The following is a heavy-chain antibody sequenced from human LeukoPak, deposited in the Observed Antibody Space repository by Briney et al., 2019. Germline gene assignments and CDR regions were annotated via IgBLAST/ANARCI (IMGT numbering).Heavy chain of an antibody. CDR2: IYYSGST. J-gene: IGHJ2*01. CDR1: GFTFSSYS. CDR3: ARSVGATGGYFDL. D-gene: IGHD1-26*01. Sequence: SGGSLRLSCAASGFTFSSYSMNWVRQAPGKGLEWIGYIYYSGSTNYNPSLKSRVTISVDTSKNQFSLKLSSVTAADTAVYYCARSVGATGGYFDLWGRGTLVTVSS. V-gene: IGHV4-59*12.